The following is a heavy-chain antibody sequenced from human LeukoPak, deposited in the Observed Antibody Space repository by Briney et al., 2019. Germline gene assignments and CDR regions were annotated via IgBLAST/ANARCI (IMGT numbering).Heavy chain of an antibody. D-gene: IGHD3-3*01. CDR3: ARGAPITTFGVVITHRAYFDY. Sequence: SETLSLTCAVYGGSFSGYYWSWIRQPPGKGLEWIGEINHSGSTNYNPSLKSRVTISVGTSKNQFSLKLSSVTAADTAVYYCARGAPITTFGVVITHRAYFDYWGQGTLVTVSS. CDR2: INHSGST. CDR1: GGSFSGYY. J-gene: IGHJ4*02. V-gene: IGHV4-34*01.